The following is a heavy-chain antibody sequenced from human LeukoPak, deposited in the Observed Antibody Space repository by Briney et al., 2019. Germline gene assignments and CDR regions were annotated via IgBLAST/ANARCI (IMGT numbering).Heavy chain of an antibody. V-gene: IGHV4-4*07. Sequence: SETLSLTCTVSGGSISNYYWSWIRQPAGKGLEWIGRISASGNTNYNPSLKSRVTMSVDTSMNLFALKLSSVTTADTAVYYCARQGVATAIDYWGQGTLVTVSS. CDR2: ISASGNT. CDR3: ARQGVATAIDY. J-gene: IGHJ4*02. CDR1: GGSISNYY. D-gene: IGHD2-21*02.